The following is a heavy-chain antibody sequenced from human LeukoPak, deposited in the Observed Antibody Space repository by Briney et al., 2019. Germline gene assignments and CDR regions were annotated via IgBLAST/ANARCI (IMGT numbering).Heavy chain of an antibody. V-gene: IGHV4-59*01. J-gene: IGHJ6*03. Sequence: SETLSLTCTVSGGSISSYYWSWIRQPPAKGLEWIGYIYYSGSTNYNPSLKSRVTISVDTYKNQFSLKLSSVTAADTAVYYCARTTEAHSWRTRYYDYYMDVWGKGTTVTVSS. CDR1: GGSISSYY. CDR2: IYYSGST. CDR3: ARTTEAHSWRTRYYDYYMDV. D-gene: IGHD6-13*01.